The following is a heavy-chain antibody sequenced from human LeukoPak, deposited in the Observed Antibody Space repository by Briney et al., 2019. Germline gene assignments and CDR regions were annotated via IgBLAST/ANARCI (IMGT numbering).Heavy chain of an antibody. CDR2: IISDGNIT. J-gene: IGHJ6*03. CDR1: GFTFSSYW. V-gene: IGHV3-74*01. D-gene: IGHD4-17*01. CDR3: ARLGPVNKDHYIDV. Sequence: PGGSLRLSCAASGFTFSSYWMHWVRQAPGKGLVWVSHIISDGNITNYADSVKGRFTISRDNADNSLYLQMNSLGAEDTAVYFCARLGPVNKDHYIDVGGKGTTVTISS.